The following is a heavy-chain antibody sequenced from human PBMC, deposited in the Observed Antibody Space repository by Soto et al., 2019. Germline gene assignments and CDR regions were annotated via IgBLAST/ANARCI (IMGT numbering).Heavy chain of an antibody. D-gene: IGHD3-22*01. CDR3: ASYRDSSGLRRYDY. V-gene: IGHV3-15*07. CDR2: IKSKAHGGTT. Sequence: EVQLEESGGGLIKPGESLTLSCAASDFILSDAWMKWVRQAPGKGLEWVGGIKSKAHGGTTDYAAPLKCRFTILRDDSKNTLYLQRNSLQTEDTAMYYCASYRDSSGLRRYDYWGQGALVTVSS. CDR1: DFILSDAW. J-gene: IGHJ4*02.